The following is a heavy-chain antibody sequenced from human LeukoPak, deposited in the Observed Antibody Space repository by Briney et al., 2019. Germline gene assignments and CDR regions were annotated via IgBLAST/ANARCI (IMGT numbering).Heavy chain of an antibody. V-gene: IGHV4-30-4*01. CDR2: IYYSGST. Sequence: PSETLSLTCTVSGGSISSGDYYWSWIRQPPGKGLERIGYIYYSGSTYYNPSLKSRVTISVDTSKNQFSLKLSSVTAAGTAVYYCARVAAGLVDYWGQGTLVTVSS. J-gene: IGHJ4*02. CDR1: GGSISSGDYY. D-gene: IGHD6-25*01. CDR3: ARVAAGLVDY.